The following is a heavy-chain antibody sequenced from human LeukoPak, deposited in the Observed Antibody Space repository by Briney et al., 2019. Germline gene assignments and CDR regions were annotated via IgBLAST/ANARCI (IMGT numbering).Heavy chain of an antibody. CDR1: GFTFSSYA. CDR3: ARDESSSWTRYYYYGMDV. Sequence: GGSLRLSCAASGFTFSSYAMHWVRQAPGKGLEWVAVISYDGSNKYYADSVKGRFTISRDNSKNTLYLQMNSLRAEDTAVYYCARDESSSWTRYYYYGMDVWGQGTTVTVSS. D-gene: IGHD6-13*01. CDR2: ISYDGSNK. V-gene: IGHV3-30-3*01. J-gene: IGHJ6*02.